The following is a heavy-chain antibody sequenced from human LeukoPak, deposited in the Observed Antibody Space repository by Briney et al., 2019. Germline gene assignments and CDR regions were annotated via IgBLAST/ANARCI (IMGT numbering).Heavy chain of an antibody. Sequence: ASVKVSYQASGYTFTSYDINWVRQATGQGLEWLGWMNPNSGNTGYAQKFQGRVTMTRNTSISTAYMELSSLRSEDTAVYYCARVAHRGYCYDNWGQGKLVSVSS. V-gene: IGHV1-8*01. CDR2: MNPNSGNT. CDR1: GYTFTSYD. J-gene: IGHJ4*02. CDR3: ARVAHRGYCYDN. D-gene: IGHD2-15*01.